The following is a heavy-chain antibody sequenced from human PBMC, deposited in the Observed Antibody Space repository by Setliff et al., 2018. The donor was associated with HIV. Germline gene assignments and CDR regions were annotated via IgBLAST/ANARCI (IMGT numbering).Heavy chain of an antibody. CDR1: GGTFSSYA. V-gene: IGHV1-69*10. CDR3: ARGYYYDSSGYRYFDY. Sequence: SVKVSCKASGGTFSSYAISWVRQAPGQGLEWMGGIIPILGMANYAQKFQGRVTITADKSTSTAYMELSSLRSEDTAVYYCARGYYYDSSGYRYFDYWGQGTLVTVSS. D-gene: IGHD3-22*01. CDR2: IIPILGMA. J-gene: IGHJ4*02.